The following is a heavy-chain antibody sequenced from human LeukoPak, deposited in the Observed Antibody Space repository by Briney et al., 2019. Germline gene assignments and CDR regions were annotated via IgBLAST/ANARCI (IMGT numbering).Heavy chain of an antibody. Sequence: SETLSLTCTVSGGSISSSSYYWGWIRQPPGKGLEWIGSIYYSGSTYYNPSLKSRVTISVDTSKNQFSLKLSSVTAADTAVYYCARGLLGSSWPFDYWGQGTLVTVSS. J-gene: IGHJ4*02. V-gene: IGHV4-39*07. CDR3: ARGLLGSSWPFDY. CDR1: GGSISSSSYY. CDR2: IYYSGST. D-gene: IGHD6-13*01.